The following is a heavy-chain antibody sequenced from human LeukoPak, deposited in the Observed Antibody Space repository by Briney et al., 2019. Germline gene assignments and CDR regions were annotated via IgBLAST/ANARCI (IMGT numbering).Heavy chain of an antibody. Sequence: SQTLSLTCTVSGGSISSGSYYWSWIRQPAGKGLEWIGRIYTSGSTNYNPSLKSRVTMSVDTSKNQFSLKLSSVTAADTAVYYCARDRQDIVIVPPAIPMNCFDPWGQGTLVTVSS. J-gene: IGHJ5*02. D-gene: IGHD2-2*02. CDR1: GGSISSGSYY. CDR2: IYTSGST. V-gene: IGHV4-61*02. CDR3: ARDRQDIVIVPPAIPMNCFDP.